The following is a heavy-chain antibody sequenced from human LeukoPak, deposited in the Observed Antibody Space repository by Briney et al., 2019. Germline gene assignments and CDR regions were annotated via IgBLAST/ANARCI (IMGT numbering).Heavy chain of an antibody. J-gene: IGHJ3*02. V-gene: IGHV1-18*01. CDR1: GYTFTSYG. CDR2: ISAYNGNT. D-gene: IGHD5-18*01. CDR3: ARVSRYSYGFGYAFDI. Sequence: ASVKVSCTASGYTFTSYGISWVRQAPGQGLEWMGWISAYNGNTNYAQKLQGRVTMTTDTSTNTAYMELRSLRSDDTAVYYCARVSRYSYGFGYAFDIWGQGTMVTVSS.